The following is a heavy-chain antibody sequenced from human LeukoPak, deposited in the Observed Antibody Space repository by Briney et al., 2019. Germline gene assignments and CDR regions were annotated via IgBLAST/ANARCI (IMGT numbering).Heavy chain of an antibody. J-gene: IGHJ4*02. D-gene: IGHD1-14*01. CDR3: ATETNGRHYDY. CDR2: IGPTGSDR. CDR1: GLTFSTSG. V-gene: IGHV3-21*06. Sequence: GGSLRLSCTASGLTFSTSGFNWVRQAPGKGLEWVASIGPTGSDRYHADSIKGRSTISRDNANNFLYLQMNSLRAEDTAVYYCATETNGRHYDYWGQGTLLTVSS.